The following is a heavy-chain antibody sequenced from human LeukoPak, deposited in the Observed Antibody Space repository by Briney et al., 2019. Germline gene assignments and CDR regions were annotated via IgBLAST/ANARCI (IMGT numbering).Heavy chain of an antibody. J-gene: IGHJ4*02. V-gene: IGHV3-30*04. D-gene: IGHD2-21*02. CDR3: ARDGSGDSADYYFDY. Sequence: GGSLRLSCAASGFTFSSYAMHWVRQAPGKGLEWVAVISYNGRNKYSADSVKGRFTISRDNSKNTLYLQTNSLRAEDTAVYYCARDGSGDSADYYFDYWGQGTLVTVSS. CDR2: ISYNGRNK. CDR1: GFTFSSYA.